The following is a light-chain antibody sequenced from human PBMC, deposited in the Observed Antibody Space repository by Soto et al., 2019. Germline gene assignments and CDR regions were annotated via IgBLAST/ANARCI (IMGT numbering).Light chain of an antibody. V-gene: IGLV2-11*01. Sequence: QSVLTQPRSVSGSPGQSVTISCTGTSSDVGGYDYVSWYQQYPGKAPKFMIYEVNKRPSGVPDRFSGSKSGNTASLTISGLQAEDEAEYYCYSYSGSYTWVFGGGTTLTVL. CDR2: EVN. CDR1: SSDVGGYDY. CDR3: YSYSGSYTWV. J-gene: IGLJ3*02.